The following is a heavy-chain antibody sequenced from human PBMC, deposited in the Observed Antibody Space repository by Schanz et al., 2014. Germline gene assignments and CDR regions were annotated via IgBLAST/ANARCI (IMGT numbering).Heavy chain of an antibody. J-gene: IGHJ3*02. Sequence: EVQLVESGGGLIQPGGSLRLSCVASGFTVSSNYMSWVRQAPGKGLEWVSVIYSDGRTYYGDSVKGRFTISRDNSKNTLYLQMNSLRDEATAMYSCAKRCSSTSCSHGAFDIWGQGTMATVSS. V-gene: IGHV3-53*01. CDR2: IYSDGRT. CDR1: GFTVSSNY. CDR3: AKRCSSTSCSHGAFDI. D-gene: IGHD2-2*01.